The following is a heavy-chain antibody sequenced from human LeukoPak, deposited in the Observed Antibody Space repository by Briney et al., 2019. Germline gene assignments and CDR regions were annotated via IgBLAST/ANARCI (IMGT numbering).Heavy chain of an antibody. CDR2: ISGGGGTI. V-gene: IGHV3-48*01. Sequence: PGGSLRLSCAASGFTFSAYSMNWVRQAPGKGLEWVAYISGGGGTIYYADSVKGRFTISRDNAKNSLYLQMDSLRAEDTAVYYCARNQEIDYYDSSGFYWGVEYWGQGPLVTVSS. J-gene: IGHJ4*02. CDR1: GFTFSAYS. D-gene: IGHD3-22*01. CDR3: ARNQEIDYYDSSGFYWGVEY.